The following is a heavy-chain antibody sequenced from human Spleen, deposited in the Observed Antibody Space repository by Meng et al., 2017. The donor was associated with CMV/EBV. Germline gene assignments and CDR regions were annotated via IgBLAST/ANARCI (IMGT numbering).Heavy chain of an antibody. Sequence: GESLKISCAASGFTFSSYWMHWVRQAPGKGLVWVSRIYSDGNNTSCADSVKGRFTISRDNSKNTLYLQMKSLRAEDTALYYCAKEANYYGSGSYDYWGQGTLVTVSS. D-gene: IGHD3-10*01. J-gene: IGHJ4*02. CDR3: AKEANYYGSGSYDY. V-gene: IGHV3-74*01. CDR1: GFTFSSYW. CDR2: IYSDGNNT.